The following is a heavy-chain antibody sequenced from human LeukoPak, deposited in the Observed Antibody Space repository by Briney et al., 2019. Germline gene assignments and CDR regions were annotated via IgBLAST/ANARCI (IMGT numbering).Heavy chain of an antibody. V-gene: IGHV3-74*01. CDR2: ITRDGSST. Sequence: GGSLRLSCAASGFTFSNYWMHWVRQAPGKGLVWVSHITRDGSSTSYADSVKGRFTVSRDNAKNTLYLQMNSLRAEDTAVYYCASLRPHYYDSSGWSGMDVWGQGTTVTVSS. CDR1: GFTFSNYW. J-gene: IGHJ6*02. CDR3: ASLRPHYYDSSGWSGMDV. D-gene: IGHD3-22*01.